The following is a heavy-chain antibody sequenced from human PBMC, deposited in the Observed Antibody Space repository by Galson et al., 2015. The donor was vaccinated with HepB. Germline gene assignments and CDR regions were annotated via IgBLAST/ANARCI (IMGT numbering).Heavy chain of an antibody. CDR1: GYTFNNYA. J-gene: IGHJ4*02. V-gene: IGHV7-4-1*02. D-gene: IGHD4-17*01. Sequence: SVKVSCKASGYTFNNYAMHWVRQAPGQGLEWMGWINTNTGNPTYAQGFTGRFVFSLDTSVSTAYLQISSLKAEDTAVYYCARSRHDYGDYDWGQGTLVTVPS. CDR2: INTNTGNP. CDR3: ARSRHDYGDYD.